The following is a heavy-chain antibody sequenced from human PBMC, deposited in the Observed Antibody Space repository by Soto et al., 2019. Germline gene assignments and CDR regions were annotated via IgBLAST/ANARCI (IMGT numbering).Heavy chain of an antibody. V-gene: IGHV1-2*02. CDR1: GGTFSSYA. J-gene: IGHJ6*02. Sequence: EASVKVSCKASGGTFSSYAISWVRQAPRQGLEWMGWINPNIGATNNAQKFQGRVTMTRDTSTSTVYMELSALISDDTAVYFCARSLLDEYSSSWRSAYYGMDVWGQGTTVTVSS. CDR3: ARSLLDEYSSSWRSAYYGMDV. CDR2: INPNIGAT. D-gene: IGHD2-2*01.